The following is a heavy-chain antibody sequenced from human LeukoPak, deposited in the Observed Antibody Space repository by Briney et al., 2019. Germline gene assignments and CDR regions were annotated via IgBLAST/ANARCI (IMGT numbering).Heavy chain of an antibody. CDR2: IRSKAYRGTA. CDR1: GFNFGDYA. Sequence: GGSLGLSCTGYGFNFGDYAMSWVRQAPGKGLEWVGFIRSKAYRGTAEYAASMQGGFTISRDDSKSVAYLQMNSLKTEDTAVYYCTSVHDTSAYYHSGIDYWGQGTLVTVSS. V-gene: IGHV3-49*04. J-gene: IGHJ4*02. D-gene: IGHD3-22*01. CDR3: TSVHDTSAYYHSGIDY.